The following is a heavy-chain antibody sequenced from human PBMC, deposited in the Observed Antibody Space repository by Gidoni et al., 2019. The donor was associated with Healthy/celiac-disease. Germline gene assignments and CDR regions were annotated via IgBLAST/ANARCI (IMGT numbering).Heavy chain of an antibody. V-gene: IGHV3-53*01. CDR3: ARGRHYDFWSGPYYYYYYMDV. CDR2: IYSGGST. CDR1: GFTVSSNY. Sequence: EVQLVESGGGLFQPGGSLSLSCAASGFTVSSNYMSWVRQAPGRGLGWVSVIYSGGSTYYADSVKGRFTISRDNSKNTLYLQMNSLRAEDTAVYYCARGRHYDFWSGPYYYYYYMDVWGKGTTVTVSS. J-gene: IGHJ6*03. D-gene: IGHD3-3*01.